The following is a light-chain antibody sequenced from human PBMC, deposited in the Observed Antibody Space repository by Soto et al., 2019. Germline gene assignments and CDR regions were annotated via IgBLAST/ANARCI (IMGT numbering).Light chain of an antibody. CDR1: QSISSY. CDR3: QQSYSTPWT. CDR2: AAS. Sequence: QMTQSPSSLSVSVGDRVTITCRARQSISSYLNWYQQKPGKAPKLLIYAASSLQSGVPSRFSGSGSGTDITLTISSLQPEDFATYYCQQSYSTPWTFGQGTKVEIK. V-gene: IGKV1-39*01. J-gene: IGKJ1*01.